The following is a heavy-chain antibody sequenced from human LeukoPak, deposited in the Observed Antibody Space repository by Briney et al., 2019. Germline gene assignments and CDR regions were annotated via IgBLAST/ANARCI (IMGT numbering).Heavy chain of an antibody. V-gene: IGHV4-34*01. CDR1: GGSLNDYY. D-gene: IGHD2-2*01. CDR3: TRGQDQYKRGNY. CDR2: MHPSGSP. Sequence: PSETLSLTCDVDGGSLNDYYWSWIRQAPGKGLEWIGEMHPSGSPNYNPSLESRITISVDTSKNQFSLKMKSVTAADTAIYYCTRGQDQYKRGNYWGQGTLVTVSS. J-gene: IGHJ4*02.